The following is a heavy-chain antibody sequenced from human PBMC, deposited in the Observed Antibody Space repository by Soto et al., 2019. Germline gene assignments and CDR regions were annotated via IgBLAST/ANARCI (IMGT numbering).Heavy chain of an antibody. D-gene: IGHD6-19*01. CDR1: GGSVSSGDSY. Sequence: SESLSLTCTVSGGSVSSGDSYWSWISQPPGKGLAWIAYVYYTGGSYYNPSLKSRATISIDTSKNQFSLKMNSVTAADTAVYYCARDYRSGYDNWGQGVLVT. J-gene: IGHJ4*02. V-gene: IGHV4-30-4*01. CDR3: ARDYRSGYDN. CDR2: VYYTGGS.